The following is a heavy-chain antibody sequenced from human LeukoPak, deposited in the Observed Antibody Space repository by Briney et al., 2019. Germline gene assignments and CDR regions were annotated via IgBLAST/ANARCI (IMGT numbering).Heavy chain of an antibody. CDR3: ARDQYDYVWGSYHAH. CDR2: IYYSGST. V-gene: IGHV4-39*07. D-gene: IGHD3-16*01. J-gene: IGHJ4*02. Sequence: SETLSLTCTVSGGSISSSSYYWGWIRQPPGKGLEWIGSIYYSGSTYYNPSLKSRVTISVDTSKNQFSLKLSSVTAADTAVYYCARDQYDYVWGSYHAHWGQGTLVTVSS. CDR1: GGSISSSSYY.